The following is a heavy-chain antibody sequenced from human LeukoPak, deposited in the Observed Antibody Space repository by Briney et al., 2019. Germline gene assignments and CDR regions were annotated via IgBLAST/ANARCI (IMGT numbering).Heavy chain of an antibody. J-gene: IGHJ6*03. D-gene: IGHD5-12*01. CDR2: IYHSGST. Sequence: PSETLSLTCTVSGYSISSGYYWGWIRQPPGKGLEWIGSIYHSGSTYYSPSLKSRVTISVDTLKNQFSLKLSSVTAADTAVYYCARIYPSVYYYHMDVWGKGTTVTVSS. V-gene: IGHV4-38-2*02. CDR1: GYSISSGYY. CDR3: ARIYPSVYYYHMDV.